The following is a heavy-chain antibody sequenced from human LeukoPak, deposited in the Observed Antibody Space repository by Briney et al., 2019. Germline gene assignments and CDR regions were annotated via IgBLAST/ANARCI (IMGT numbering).Heavy chain of an antibody. D-gene: IGHD3-10*01. CDR1: GGSISSSSYY. V-gene: IGHV4-39*01. CDR2: IYYSGST. Sequence: PSETLSLTCTVSGGSISSSSYYWGWIRQPPGKGLERIGSIYYSGSTYYNPSLKSRVTISVDTSKNQFSLKLSSVTAADTAVYYCARLSPPLWFGESNDYWGQGTLVTVSS. CDR3: ARLSPPLWFGESNDY. J-gene: IGHJ4*02.